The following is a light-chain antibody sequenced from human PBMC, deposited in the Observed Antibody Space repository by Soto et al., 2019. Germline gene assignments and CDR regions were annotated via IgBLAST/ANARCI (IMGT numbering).Light chain of an antibody. CDR2: GAS. CDR3: QHYNHWSPWT. J-gene: IGKJ1*01. CDR1: QSVSSD. Sequence: EIVMTQSPATLSVSPGERATLSCRASQSVSSDLAWYQQKPGQAPRLLIYGASTRATGIPARFSGSGSGTEFTLTIRRLQSEDFAVYYCQHYNHWSPWTFCQWTRVEL. V-gene: IGKV3-15*01.